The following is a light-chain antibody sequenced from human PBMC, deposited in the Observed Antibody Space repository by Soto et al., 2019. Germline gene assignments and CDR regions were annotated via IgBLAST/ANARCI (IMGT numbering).Light chain of an antibody. Sequence: EIVMTQSPDTLYVSPGEGATLSCRASQSVRTKLAWYQQKAGQAPRLLIYGASTRATGIPDRFSGSGSGTEFTLTISSLQSEDFAVYYCQQYNSWPPITFGQGKRL. CDR1: QSVRTK. CDR2: GAS. V-gene: IGKV3-15*01. CDR3: QQYNSWPPIT. J-gene: IGKJ5*01.